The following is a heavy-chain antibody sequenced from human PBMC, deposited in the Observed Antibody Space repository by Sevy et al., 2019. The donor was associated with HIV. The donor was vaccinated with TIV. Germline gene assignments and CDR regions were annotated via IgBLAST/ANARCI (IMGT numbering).Heavy chain of an antibody. Sequence: SETLSLTCTVSGGSISSNYWSWIRQPPGKGLEWIGHIDYSGSTNYNPSLKSRVTTSVDTSKNQFSLKLSSVTAADTAVYYCARDLGLTGFDPWGQGTLVTVSS. CDR3: ARDLGLTGFDP. CDR1: GGSISSNY. J-gene: IGHJ5*02. V-gene: IGHV4-59*01. D-gene: IGHD7-27*01. CDR2: IDYSGST.